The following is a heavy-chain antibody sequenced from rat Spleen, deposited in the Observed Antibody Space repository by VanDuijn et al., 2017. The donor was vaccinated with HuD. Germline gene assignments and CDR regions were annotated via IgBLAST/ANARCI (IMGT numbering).Heavy chain of an antibody. V-gene: IGHV2-1*01. CDR2: IWSGGST. D-gene: IGHD1-1*01. CDR1: GFSLTGNS. CDR3: ARSDYYSGSFPF. J-gene: IGHJ2*01. Sequence: QVQLKESGPGLVQPSQTLSLTCTVSGFSLTGNSVSWVRQPPGKGLEWMGAIWSGGSTDYNSALKSRLSISRDTSKSQVFLKMNSLQTEDTARYFCARSDYYSGSFPFWGQGVMVTVSS.